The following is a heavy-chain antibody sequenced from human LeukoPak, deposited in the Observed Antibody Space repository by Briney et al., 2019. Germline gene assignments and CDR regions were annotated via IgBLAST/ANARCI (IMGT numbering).Heavy chain of an antibody. CDR1: GGSISSGDYY. D-gene: IGHD3-9*01. J-gene: IGHJ6*02. Sequence: SQTLSLTCTVSGGSISSGDYYWSWIRQPPGKGLEWIGYIYHSGSTYYNPSLKSRVTISVDRSKNQFSLKLSSVTAADTAVYYCARGRSLRYFDWPYYYGMDVWGQGTTVTVSS. CDR2: IYHSGST. V-gene: IGHV4-30-2*01. CDR3: ARGRSLRYFDWPYYYGMDV.